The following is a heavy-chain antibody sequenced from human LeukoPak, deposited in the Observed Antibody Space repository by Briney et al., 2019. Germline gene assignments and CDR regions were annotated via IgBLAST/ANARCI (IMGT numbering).Heavy chain of an antibody. CDR1: GFTFDDYA. J-gene: IGHJ6*02. Sequence: GRYLRLSCAASGFTFDDYAMHWVRPAPGKGLEWVSGISWNSGSIGYADSVKGRFTISRDNAKNSLYLQMNSLRAEDTALYYCAKSREYYYYYGMDVWGQGTTVTVSS. V-gene: IGHV3-9*01. CDR3: AKSREYYYYYGMDV. CDR2: ISWNSGSI.